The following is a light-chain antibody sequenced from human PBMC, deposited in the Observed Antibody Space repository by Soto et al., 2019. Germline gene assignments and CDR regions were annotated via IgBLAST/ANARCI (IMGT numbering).Light chain of an antibody. Sequence: QAVVTQPPSTSGTPGQRVTISCSGSSSNIGSNPVQWYLQVPGTAPKLLIYRDNQRPSGVPDRFSGSKSGTSASLAISGLQSEDEGDYHCATWEDTLYGPVFGGGTKVTVL. CDR2: RDN. CDR1: SSNIGSNP. J-gene: IGLJ3*02. CDR3: ATWEDTLYGPV. V-gene: IGLV1-44*01.